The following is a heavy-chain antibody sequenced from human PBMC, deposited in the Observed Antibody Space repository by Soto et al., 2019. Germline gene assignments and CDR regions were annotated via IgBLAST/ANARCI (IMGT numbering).Heavy chain of an antibody. CDR2: IYNSGST. V-gene: IGHV4-30-4*01. Sequence: SETLSLTCTVSGGSIRSGEYYWSWIRQPPGRGLEWIGYIYNSGSTDYNPSLKSRVTISIDTSKNQFSLKVSSVTAADTAVYYCATSTRTLGRLFDPWGQGALVTVS. CDR1: GGSIRSGEYY. J-gene: IGHJ5*02. CDR3: ATSTRTLGRLFDP. D-gene: IGHD2-2*01.